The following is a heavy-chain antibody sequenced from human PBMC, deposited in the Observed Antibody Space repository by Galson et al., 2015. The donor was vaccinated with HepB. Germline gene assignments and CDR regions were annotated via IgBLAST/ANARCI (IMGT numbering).Heavy chain of an antibody. CDR3: AREPSTHCSSTCCYIGSLD. V-gene: IGHV1-3*01. CDR2: INAGNGNT. D-gene: IGHD2-2*02. Sequence: SVKVSCKASGYTFTSYAMHWVRQAPGQRLEWMGWINAGNGNTKYSQKFQGRVTITRDTSASTAYMELSSLRSEDTAVYYCAREPSTHCSSTCCYIGSLDWGQGTLVTVSS. CDR1: GYTFTSYA. J-gene: IGHJ4*02.